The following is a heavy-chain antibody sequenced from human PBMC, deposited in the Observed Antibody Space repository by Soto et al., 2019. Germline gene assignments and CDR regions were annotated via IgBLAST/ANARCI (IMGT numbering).Heavy chain of an antibody. Sequence: ASAKVPFQASGNLVNKYGYNWVRQTPGQGLEWVGWISANSGNTRYAQKIQGRATMTTDTSTSTIYMELRSLTSDDTAVYYCARGTPYCSSSNCYDGMDVWGQGSTVTVS. J-gene: IGHJ6*02. V-gene: IGHV1-18*01. CDR3: ARGTPYCSSSNCYDGMDV. CDR1: GNLVNKYG. CDR2: ISANSGNT. D-gene: IGHD2-2*01.